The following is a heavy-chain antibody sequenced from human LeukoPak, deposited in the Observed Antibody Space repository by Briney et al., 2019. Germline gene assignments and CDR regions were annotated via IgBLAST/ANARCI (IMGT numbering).Heavy chain of an antibody. Sequence: PGGSLRLSCVASGFTFSSSWMHWARQAPGKGLEWVSAISGSGGSTYYADSVKGRFTISRDNSKNTLYLQMNSLRAEDTAVYYCAKGNDILTGYRDNWFDPWGQGTLVTVSS. CDR2: ISGSGGST. J-gene: IGHJ5*02. D-gene: IGHD3-9*01. V-gene: IGHV3-23*01. CDR1: GFTFSSSW. CDR3: AKGNDILTGYRDNWFDP.